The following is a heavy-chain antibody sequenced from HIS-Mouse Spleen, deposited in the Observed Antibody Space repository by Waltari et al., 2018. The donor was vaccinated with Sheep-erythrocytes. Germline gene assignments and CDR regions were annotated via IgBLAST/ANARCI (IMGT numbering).Heavy chain of an antibody. CDR2: IYYSGST. D-gene: IGHD3-3*01. V-gene: IGHV4-39*07. CDR3: ARVPPGYYDFWSGPTGPRWFDP. Sequence: QLQLQESGPGLVKPSETLSLTCTVSGRSTSSSSYYWVWIRQPPGKGLEWIGSIYYSGSTYYTPSLKSRVTISVDTSKNQFSLKLSSVTAADTAVYYCARVPPGYYDFWSGPTGPRWFDPWGQGTLVTVSS. CDR1: GRSTSSSSYY. J-gene: IGHJ5*02.